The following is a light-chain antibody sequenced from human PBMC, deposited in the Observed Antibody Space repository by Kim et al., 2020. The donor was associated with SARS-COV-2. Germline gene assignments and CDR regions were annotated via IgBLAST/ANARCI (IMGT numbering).Light chain of an antibody. CDR3: NSRDSSGNHYV. V-gene: IGLV3-19*01. CDR1: SLRSYY. J-gene: IGLJ1*01. Sequence: SSELTRDPAVSVALGQTVRITCQGDSLRSYYASWYQQKPGQAPVLVIYGKNNRPSGIPDRFSGSSSGNTASLTITGAQAEDEADYYCNSRDSSGNHYVFGTGTKVT. CDR2: GKN.